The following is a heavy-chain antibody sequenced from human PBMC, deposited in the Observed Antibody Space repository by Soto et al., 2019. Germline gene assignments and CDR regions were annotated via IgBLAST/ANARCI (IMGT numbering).Heavy chain of an antibody. Sequence: PSETVSLTCAVSGGSISSYYWSWIRQPPGKGLEWIGYIYYSGSTNYNPSLKSRVTISVDTSKNQFSLKLSSVTAADTAVYYCARRYGGTFDYWGQGTLVTVS. CDR3: ARRYGGTFDY. J-gene: IGHJ4*02. CDR1: GGSISSYY. V-gene: IGHV4-59*08. D-gene: IGHD2-15*01. CDR2: IYYSGST.